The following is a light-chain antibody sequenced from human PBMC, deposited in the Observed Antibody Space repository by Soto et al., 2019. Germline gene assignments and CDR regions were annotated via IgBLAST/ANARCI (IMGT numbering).Light chain of an antibody. CDR1: STGVGDFNY. Sequence: QSALTQPASVSGSPGRSVTISCTGTSTGVGDFNYVSWYQHLPGRAPKLIIYDVSNRPSGISYRFSASKSGRTASLTISGLQAEDDAYYYCSAYSSSTAHVVFGGGTKLTVL. J-gene: IGLJ2*01. CDR2: DVS. V-gene: IGLV2-14*03. CDR3: SAYSSSTAHVV.